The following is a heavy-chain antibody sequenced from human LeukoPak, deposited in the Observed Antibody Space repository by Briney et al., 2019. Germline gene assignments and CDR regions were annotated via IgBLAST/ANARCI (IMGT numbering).Heavy chain of an antibody. CDR2: ISGSGGST. CDR1: GFTFSSYG. D-gene: IGHD1-1*01. Sequence: GGSPRLSCAASGFTFSSYGMSWVRQAPGKGLEWVSAISGSGGSTYYADSVKGRFTISRDNSKNTLYLQMNSLRAEDTAIYYCARDMEPDAFDIWGQGTMVTVSS. CDR3: ARDMEPDAFDI. V-gene: IGHV3-23*01. J-gene: IGHJ3*02.